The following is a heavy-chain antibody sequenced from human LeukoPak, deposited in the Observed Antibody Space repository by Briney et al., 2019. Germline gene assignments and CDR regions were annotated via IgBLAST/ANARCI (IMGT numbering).Heavy chain of an antibody. Sequence: GGSLRLSCAASGFTFSSYAMGWVRQAPGKGLEWVSAISGSGGSTYYADSAKGRFTISRDNSKNTLYLQMNSLRAEDTAVYYCAKAPDPSPGVSDYWGQGTLVTVSS. J-gene: IGHJ4*02. CDR2: ISGSGGST. CDR1: GFTFSSYA. CDR3: AKAPDPSPGVSDY. D-gene: IGHD7-27*01. V-gene: IGHV3-23*01.